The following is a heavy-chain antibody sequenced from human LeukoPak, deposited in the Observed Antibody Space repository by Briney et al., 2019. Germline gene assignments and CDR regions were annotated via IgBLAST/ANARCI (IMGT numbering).Heavy chain of an antibody. CDR1: GFTVSSNY. CDR2: IYSGGST. D-gene: IGHD5-24*01. Sequence: PGGSLRLSCAASGFTVSSNYMSWVRQAPGKGLEWVSVIYSGGSTYYADSVKGRFTISRDNSKNTLYLQMNSLRAEDTAVYYCARDRRDGYNPNYYYYGMDVWGQGTTVIVSS. V-gene: IGHV3-66*01. CDR3: ARDRRDGYNPNYYYYGMDV. J-gene: IGHJ6*02.